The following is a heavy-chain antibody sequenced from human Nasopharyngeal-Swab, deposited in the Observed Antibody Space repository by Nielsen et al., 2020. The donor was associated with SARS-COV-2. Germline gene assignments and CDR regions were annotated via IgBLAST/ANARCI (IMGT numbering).Heavy chain of an antibody. J-gene: IGHJ4*02. Sequence: AGSLTLSCAASGFTFDDYTMHWVRQAPAKGLEWGSLICWDGGSTYYADSVTGRFTISRENSKNSLYLQMNSLRTEDTALYYCAKDDSGWVGYFHYWGQGTLVTVSS. CDR2: ICWDGGST. CDR1: GFTFDDYT. V-gene: IGHV3-43*01. D-gene: IGHD3-10*01. CDR3: AKDDSGWVGYFHY.